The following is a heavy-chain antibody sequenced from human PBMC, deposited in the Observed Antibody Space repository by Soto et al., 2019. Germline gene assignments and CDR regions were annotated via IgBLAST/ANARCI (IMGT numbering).Heavy chain of an antibody. Sequence: SEPLSRTCTVSGGSISRYYLSWIRQPPGRGLEWIGYIYYRGSTNYHPSLRSRVTISVATSKNQSSLKLSSVTAADTAVYYCARRGRVEQVVDALDNWGQGTKVTVTS. CDR2: IYYRGST. V-gene: IGHV4-59*08. J-gene: IGHJ3*02. CDR3: ARRGRVEQVVDALDN. D-gene: IGHD6-6*01. CDR1: GGSISRYY.